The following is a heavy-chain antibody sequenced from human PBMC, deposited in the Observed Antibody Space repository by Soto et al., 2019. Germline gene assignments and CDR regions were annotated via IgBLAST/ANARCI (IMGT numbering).Heavy chain of an antibody. J-gene: IGHJ6*02. Sequence: GSLILACTASGFTFSSYSMNWVRQAPGKGLEWVSSISSSSFSINYADSVKGRFSISRDNVQNSLHLQMNNLRAEDTAVYYCARNESSKIYGMDVWGQGTTVTVYS. CDR2: ISSSSFSI. CDR3: ARNESSKIYGMDV. V-gene: IGHV3-21*01. D-gene: IGHD6-6*01. CDR1: GFTFSSYS.